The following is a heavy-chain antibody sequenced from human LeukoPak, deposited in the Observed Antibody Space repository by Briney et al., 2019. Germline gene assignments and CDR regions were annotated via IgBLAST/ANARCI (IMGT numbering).Heavy chain of an antibody. CDR3: ARQDDTSGYYYFDY. CDR2: INHSGST. Sequence: SETLSLTCAVYGGSFSGYYWSWIRQPPGKGLEWIGEINHSGSTNYNPSLKSRVTISVDTSKNQFSLKLSSVTAADTAVYYCARQDDTSGYYYFDYWGQGALVTVSS. CDR1: GGSFSGYY. J-gene: IGHJ4*02. V-gene: IGHV4-34*01. D-gene: IGHD3-22*01.